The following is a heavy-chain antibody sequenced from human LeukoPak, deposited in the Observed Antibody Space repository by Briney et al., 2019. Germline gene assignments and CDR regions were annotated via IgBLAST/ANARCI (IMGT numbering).Heavy chain of an antibody. Sequence: PGGSLRLSCAASGFTFSSYAMHWVRLAPGEGLEWVASISYDGNNQFYADSVKGRFTISRDNSKNTLYLQMNSLRAEDTAVYYCAREWIVVVTAEYFQHWGQGTLVTVSS. CDR1: GFTFSSYA. J-gene: IGHJ1*01. CDR2: ISYDGNNQ. CDR3: AREWIVVVTAEYFQH. D-gene: IGHD2-21*02. V-gene: IGHV3-30-3*01.